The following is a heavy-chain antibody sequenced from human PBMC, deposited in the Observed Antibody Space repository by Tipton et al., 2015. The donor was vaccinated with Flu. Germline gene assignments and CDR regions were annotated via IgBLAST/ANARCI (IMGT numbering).Heavy chain of an antibody. CDR3: ATAYYLGYYLDAFDI. V-gene: IGHV3-53*01. J-gene: IGHJ3*02. CDR1: GFTVSTSY. D-gene: IGHD3-22*01. Sequence: QLVQSGGGLIRRGGSLRLSCAVSGFTVSTSYMSWVRQAPGKGLEGVSVIYSGGSTYYADSVKGRFTISRDNSKNTLYLQMNSLRAEDTAVYYCATAYYLGYYLDAFDICGQGTMVTVSS. CDR2: IYSGGST.